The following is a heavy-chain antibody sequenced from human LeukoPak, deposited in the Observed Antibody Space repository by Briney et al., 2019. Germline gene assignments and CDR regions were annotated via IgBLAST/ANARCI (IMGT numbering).Heavy chain of an antibody. CDR1: GFTFSSYS. J-gene: IGHJ1*01. D-gene: IGHD4-17*01. Sequence: GGSLRLSCAASGFTFSSYSMNWVRQAPGKGLEWVSSISSSSSYIYYADSVKGQFTISKDNAKISLYLQMNSLRAEDTAVYYCASVAPAPRTVYFQHWGQGTLVTVSS. CDR3: ASVAPAPRTVYFQH. V-gene: IGHV3-21*01. CDR2: ISSSSSYI.